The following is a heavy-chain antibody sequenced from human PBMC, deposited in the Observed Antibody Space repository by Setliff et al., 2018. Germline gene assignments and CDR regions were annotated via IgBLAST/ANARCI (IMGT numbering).Heavy chain of an antibody. J-gene: IGHJ5*02. Sequence: SETLSLTCTVSGGYISSSSYYWGWIRQPPGKGLEWIGSIYYSGSTYYNPSLKSRVTISVDTSKKQFSLKLSSVTAADTAVYYCARGPYNIYDRSGYGFTNWFDPCGQGILVTVSS. V-gene: IGHV4-39*07. CDR3: ARGPYNIYDRSGYGFTNWFDP. D-gene: IGHD3-22*01. CDR1: GGYISSSSYY. CDR2: IYYSGST.